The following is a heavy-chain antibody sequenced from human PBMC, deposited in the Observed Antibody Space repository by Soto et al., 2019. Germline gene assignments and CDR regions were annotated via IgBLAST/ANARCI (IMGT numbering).Heavy chain of an antibody. CDR1: GFPFREFG. CDR3: ARRWNYYLDF. Sequence: QMQFVESGGGVVQPGRSLRLSCVASGFPFREFGMHWVRQAPGKGLEWVALISYDGSDYADSVKGRFTISRDDSRDTLFLHMDNLRPDDTGVYYCARRWNYYLDFWGQGTLVAVSS. V-gene: IGHV3-33*05. D-gene: IGHD1-1*01. CDR2: ISYDGSD. J-gene: IGHJ4*02.